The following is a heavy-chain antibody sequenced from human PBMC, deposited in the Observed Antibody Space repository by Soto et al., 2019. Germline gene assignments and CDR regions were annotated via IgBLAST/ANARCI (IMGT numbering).Heavy chain of an antibody. CDR3: ARVRDSSSWSPYYGMDV. CDR1: GGSISSYY. Sequence: PSETLSLTCTVSGGSISSYYWSWIRQPPGKGLEWIGYFYYSGSTNYNPSLKSRVTISVDTSKNQFSLKLSSVTAADTAVYYCARVRDSSSWSPYYGMDVWGQGTTVTVSS. D-gene: IGHD6-13*01. CDR2: FYYSGST. J-gene: IGHJ6*02. V-gene: IGHV4-59*01.